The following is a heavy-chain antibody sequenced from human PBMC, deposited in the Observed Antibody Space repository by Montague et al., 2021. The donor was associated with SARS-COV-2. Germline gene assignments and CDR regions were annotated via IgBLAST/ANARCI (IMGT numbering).Heavy chain of an antibody. CDR2: IKSDESEK. CDR1: GFTFSNFW. Sequence: SLRLSCAASGFTFSNFWMRWVRQAPGKGLEWVANIKSDESEKNYVDSVKGRFSISRDNAKNSLYLQMNNLRAEDTAIYYCAKNGGAHGLDVWGQGTLVSVSS. D-gene: IGHD4-23*01. J-gene: IGHJ6*02. V-gene: IGHV3-7*01. CDR3: AKNGGAHGLDV.